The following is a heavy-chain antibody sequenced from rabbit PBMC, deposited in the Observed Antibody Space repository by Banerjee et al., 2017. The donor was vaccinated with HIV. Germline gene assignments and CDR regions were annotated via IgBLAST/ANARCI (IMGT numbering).Heavy chain of an antibody. CDR2: IYAGSSGST. Sequence: QEQLEESGGDLVKPEGSLTLTCTASGFSSSNGYVMCWVRQAPGKGLEWIACIYAGSSGSTYFASWAKGRFTISKTSSTTVDLQMTSLTAADTATYFCGRSYVGKAITSLNLWGQGTL. V-gene: IGHV1S45*01. CDR1: GFSSSNGYV. J-gene: IGHJ4*01. CDR3: GRSYVGKAITSLNL. D-gene: IGHD4-2*01.